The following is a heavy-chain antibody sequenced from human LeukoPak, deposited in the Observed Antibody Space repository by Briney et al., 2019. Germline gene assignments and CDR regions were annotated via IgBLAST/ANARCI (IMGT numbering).Heavy chain of an antibody. CDR3: ARVRSSGSPLDY. D-gene: IGHD3-10*01. J-gene: IGHJ4*02. CDR2: ISKSGTST. CDR1: GFTFSDYY. V-gene: IGHV3-11*05. Sequence: GGSLRLSCAASGFTFSDYYMSWIRQAPGKGLEWVSYISKSGTSTKYADSVKGRFSISRDNAKQPLCLQLTSLTAEDTAVYYCARVRSSGSPLDYWGQGTLVTVSS.